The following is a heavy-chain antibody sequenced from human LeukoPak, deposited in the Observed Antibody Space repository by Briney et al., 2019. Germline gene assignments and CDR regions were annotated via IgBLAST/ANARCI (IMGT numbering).Heavy chain of an antibody. D-gene: IGHD1-20*01. CDR2: IIPIFGTA. V-gene: IGHV1-69*13. CDR1: GGTFSSYA. Sequence: SVKVSCKASGGTFSSYAISWVRQAPGQGLEWMGGIIPIFGTANYAQKFQGRVTITADESTSTAYMELSSLRSEDTAVYYCARDIGYNWNSLDYWGQGTLVTVPS. J-gene: IGHJ4*02. CDR3: ARDIGYNWNSLDY.